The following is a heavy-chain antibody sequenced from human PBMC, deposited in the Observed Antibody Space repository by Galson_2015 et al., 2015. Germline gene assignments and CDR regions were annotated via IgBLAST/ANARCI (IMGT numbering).Heavy chain of an antibody. CDR3: ARYYGSGSLRYGMDV. D-gene: IGHD3-10*01. J-gene: IGHJ6*02. CDR2: TWYGGNNK. Sequence: SLRLSCAASGFTFSTYGMHRVRQAPGKGLEWVALTWYGGNNKYYADSVKGRFTISRDNSNNTLYLQMDSLRAEDTAVYYCARYYGSGSLRYGMDVWGQGTTVIVSS. V-gene: IGHV3-33*01. CDR1: GFTFSTYG.